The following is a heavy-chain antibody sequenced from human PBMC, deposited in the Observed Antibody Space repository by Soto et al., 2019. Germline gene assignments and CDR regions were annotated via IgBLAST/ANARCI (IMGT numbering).Heavy chain of an antibody. CDR1: GFTFSAYT. CDR2: ILGSGGGI. V-gene: IGHV3-23*01. CDR3: AKDLISSKGVWEPFDM. Sequence: EVRLLESGGGLVQPGGSLRPSGEASGFTFSAYTMNWVRQVPGKGLQWVPGILGSGGGIQYADCVRGRFTVSRDNSRYTVYLQLDSLSVESTAVYYCAKDLISSKGVWEPFDMRGQGTEITV. D-gene: IGHD2-8*01. J-gene: IGHJ3*02.